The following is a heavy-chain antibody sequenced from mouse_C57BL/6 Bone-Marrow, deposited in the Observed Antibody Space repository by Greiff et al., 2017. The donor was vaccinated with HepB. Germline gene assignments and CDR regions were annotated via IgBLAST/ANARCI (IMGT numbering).Heavy chain of an antibody. CDR1: GFTFSDYG. V-gene: IGHV5-17*01. CDR3: ANPTVPFAY. J-gene: IGHJ3*01. D-gene: IGHD1-1*01. Sequence: DVKLVESGGGLVKPGGSLKLSCAASGFTFSDYGMHWVRQAPEKGLEWVAYISSGSSTIYYADTVKGRFTISRDNAKNTLFLQMTSLRSEDTAMYYCANPTVPFAYWGQGTLVTVSA. CDR2: ISSGSSTI.